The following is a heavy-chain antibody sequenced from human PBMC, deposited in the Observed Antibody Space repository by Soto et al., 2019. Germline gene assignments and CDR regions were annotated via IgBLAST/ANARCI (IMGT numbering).Heavy chain of an antibody. Sequence: SETLSLTCAVYGGSISSNKRWSWVRQPPGKGLEWIGEIYHSGSTNYNPSLKSRVTISLDKSKNQFSLKLTSVTAADSAVYYCARDDHIVVVPTSLGAMDVWGQGTTVTVSS. V-gene: IGHV4-4*02. CDR2: IYHSGST. CDR1: GGSISSNKR. D-gene: IGHD2-2*01. CDR3: ARDDHIVVVPTSLGAMDV. J-gene: IGHJ6*02.